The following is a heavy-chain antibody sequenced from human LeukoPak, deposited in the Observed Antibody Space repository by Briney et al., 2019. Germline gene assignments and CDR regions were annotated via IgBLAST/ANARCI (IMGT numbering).Heavy chain of an antibody. J-gene: IGHJ4*02. D-gene: IGHD2-2*01. CDR2: ISSNGGST. CDR1: GFTFSSFA. Sequence: GGSLRLSCAASGFTFSSFAMQWVRQAPGKGLEYVSAISSNGGSTYYANSVKGRFTISRDTSKTTLYIQMGSLRAEDMAVYYCARSCSTTNCYAEYWGQGPLVTVSS. V-gene: IGHV3-64*01. CDR3: ARSCSTTNCYAEY.